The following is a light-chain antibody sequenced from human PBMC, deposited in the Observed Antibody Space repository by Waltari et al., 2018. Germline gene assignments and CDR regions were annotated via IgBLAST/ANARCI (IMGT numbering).Light chain of an antibody. Sequence: DIQMTQSPSSLSASVGDRVTITCRASQDISNHLAWYQQKPGKVPKLLIYVASTLQSGVPSRFSGSGSGTDFTLTISSLQPEDVATYYCRKYNSAPLTFGPGTKVDIK. J-gene: IGKJ3*01. V-gene: IGKV1-27*01. CDR1: QDISNH. CDR3: RKYNSAPLT. CDR2: VAS.